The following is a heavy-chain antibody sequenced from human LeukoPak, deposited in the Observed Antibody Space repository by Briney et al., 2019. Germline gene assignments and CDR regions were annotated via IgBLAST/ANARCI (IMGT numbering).Heavy chain of an antibody. J-gene: IGHJ6*03. CDR1: GFTFSTYA. CDR2: ISASGTIT. CDR3: AKLGGNYSPYYSYMDV. Sequence: PGGSLRLSCAPSGFTFSTYAMNWVRQAPGKGREWVSVISASGTITNYADSVKGRFTVSRDKSKNTLVLQMDSLRAEDTAVYYCAKLGGNYSPYYSYMDVWGKGTTVTVSS. V-gene: IGHV3-23*01. D-gene: IGHD1-26*01.